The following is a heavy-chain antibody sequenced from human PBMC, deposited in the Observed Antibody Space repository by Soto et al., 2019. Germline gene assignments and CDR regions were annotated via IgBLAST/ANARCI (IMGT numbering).Heavy chain of an antibody. CDR2: IVREGSEK. D-gene: IGHD2-2*01. Sequence: QVQLVESGGGVVQPGRSLRLSCAASGFAFSSHGMHWVRQAQGKGLEWVAVIVREGSEKHYADSVKGRLTISRDTSKNTLYLEMNRLRAEDTGVYYWARDDASDDNGLDSWGQGTRVTVSS. CDR1: GFAFSSHG. CDR3: ARDDASDDNGLDS. V-gene: IGHV3-33*01. J-gene: IGHJ5*01.